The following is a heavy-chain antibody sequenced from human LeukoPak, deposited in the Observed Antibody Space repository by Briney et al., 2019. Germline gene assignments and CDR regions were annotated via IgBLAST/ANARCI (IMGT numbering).Heavy chain of an antibody. V-gene: IGHV4-31*03. D-gene: IGHD3-22*01. J-gene: IGHJ4*02. CDR2: IYYSGST. CDR1: GGSISSGGYY. CDR3: ARVGRSSYYYDSSGYYSLDY. Sequence: PSETLSLTCTVSGGSISSGGYYWSWIRQHPGKGLEWNGHIYYSGSTYYNPSLKSRVTISVDTSKNQFSLKLSSVTAADTAVYYCARVGRSSYYYDSSGYYSLDYWGQGTLVTVSS.